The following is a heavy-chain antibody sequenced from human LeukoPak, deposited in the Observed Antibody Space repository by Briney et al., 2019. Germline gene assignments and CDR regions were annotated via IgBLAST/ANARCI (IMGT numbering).Heavy chain of an antibody. J-gene: IGHJ3*02. D-gene: IGHD1-20*01. Sequence: GGSLRLSCAASGFTFDDYAMHWVRQAPGRGLEWVSGISWNSGSIGYADSVKGRFTISRDNAKNSLYLQMNSLRAEDTALYYCAKDSIAGTTGDPFDIWGQGTMVTVSS. V-gene: IGHV3-9*01. CDR2: ISWNSGSI. CDR1: GFTFDDYA. CDR3: AKDSIAGTTGDPFDI.